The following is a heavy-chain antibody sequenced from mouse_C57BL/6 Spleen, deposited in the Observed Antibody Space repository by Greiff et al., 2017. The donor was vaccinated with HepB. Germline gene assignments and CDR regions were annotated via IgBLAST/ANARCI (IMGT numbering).Heavy chain of an antibody. CDR2: IYPGDGDT. V-gene: IGHV1-82*01. CDR1: GYAFSSSW. CDR3: ANNWDYFDY. J-gene: IGHJ2*01. Sequence: VQLQQSGPELVKPGASVKISCKASGYAFSSSWMNWVKQRPGKGLEWIGRIYPGDGDTNYNGKFKGKATLTADKSSSTAYMQLSSLTSEDSAVYFCANNWDYFDYWGQGTTLTVSS. D-gene: IGHD4-1*01.